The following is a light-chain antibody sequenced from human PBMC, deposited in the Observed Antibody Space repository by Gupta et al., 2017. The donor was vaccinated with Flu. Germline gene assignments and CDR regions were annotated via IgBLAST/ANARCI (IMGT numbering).Light chain of an antibody. CDR2: EVT. J-gene: IGLJ3*02. Sequence: QSALTQPPSASGSPGQSVTISCTGTSSDVGGYNYVSWYQQHPGKAPKLMIYEVTQRPSGVPDRFSAFKSGITAFLTVSGLQPEDEADYYCSSYAGTYGFGVFGGGTKLTVL. CDR3: SSYAGTYGFGV. V-gene: IGLV2-8*01. CDR1: SSDVGGYNY.